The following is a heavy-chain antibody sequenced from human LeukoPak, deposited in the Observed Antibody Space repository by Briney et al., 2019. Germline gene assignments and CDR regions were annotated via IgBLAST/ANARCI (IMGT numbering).Heavy chain of an antibody. CDR2: ISYDGSNK. D-gene: IGHD1-26*01. J-gene: IGHJ4*02. V-gene: IGHV3-30*04. CDR1: GFTFSNYA. Sequence: GGSLRLSCAASGFTFSNYAMHWVRQAPGKGLEWVAVISYDGSNKYYADSVKGRFTISRDNSKNTLYLQMNSLRAEDTAVYYCAKASGSYSDYFDYWGQGTLVTVSS. CDR3: AKASGSYSDYFDY.